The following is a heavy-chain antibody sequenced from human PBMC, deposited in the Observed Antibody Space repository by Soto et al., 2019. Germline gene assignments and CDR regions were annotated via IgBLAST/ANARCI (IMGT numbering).Heavy chain of an antibody. V-gene: IGHV1-58*01. CDR1: GFTFTSSA. D-gene: IGHD3-22*01. CDR2: IVVGSGNT. CDR3: AAWHYDSSGYYLFDY. J-gene: IGHJ4*02. Sequence: VKVSCKASGFTFTSSAVQWVRQARGQRLEWIGWIVVGSGNTNYAQKFQERVTITRDMSTSTAYMELSSLRSEDTAVYYCAAWHYDSSGYYLFDYWGQGTLVTVSS.